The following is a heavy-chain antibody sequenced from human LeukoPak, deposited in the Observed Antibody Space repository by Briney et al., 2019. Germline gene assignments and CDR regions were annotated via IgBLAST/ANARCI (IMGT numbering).Heavy chain of an antibody. CDR1: GGTFSNYA. Sequence: GASVKVSCKASGGTFSNYAISWVRQAPGQRLEWMGGIIPIFGTANYAQKFQGRVTITADESTGTAYMELNSLRSEDKAMYYCARDSSIAGSVHGEPFDYWGQGTLVTVSS. J-gene: IGHJ4*02. V-gene: IGHV1-69*13. CDR2: IIPIFGTA. CDR3: ARDSSIAGSVHGEPFDY. D-gene: IGHD1-26*01.